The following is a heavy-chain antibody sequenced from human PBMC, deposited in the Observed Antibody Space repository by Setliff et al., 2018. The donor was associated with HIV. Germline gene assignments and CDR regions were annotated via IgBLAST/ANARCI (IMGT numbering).Heavy chain of an antibody. CDR3: ARHSGGSFYNFWSGDYYYYGMDV. CDR1: GYSISSGYY. CDR2: IYHSGST. J-gene: IGHJ6*01. D-gene: IGHD3-3*01. Sequence: ASETLSLTCAVSGYSISSGYYWGWIRQPPGKGLEWIGSIYHSGSTYYNPSLKSRVTTSVDTSKNQFSLKLSSVTAADTAVYYCARHSGGSFYNFWSGDYYYYGMDVWG. V-gene: IGHV4-38-2*01.